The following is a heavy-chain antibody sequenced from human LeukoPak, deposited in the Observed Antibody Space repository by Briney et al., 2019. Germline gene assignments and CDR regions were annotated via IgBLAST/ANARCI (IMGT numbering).Heavy chain of an antibody. Sequence: GGSLRLYCAASGFTFSSYGMHWVRQAPDKGLEWVAVIRYDGSNKYYADSVKGRFTISRDNSKSTLYLQMNSLRAEDTAVYYSARGRGSLGPYYFDYWGQGTLVTVSS. J-gene: IGHJ4*02. CDR3: ARGRGSLGPYYFDY. D-gene: IGHD1-26*01. V-gene: IGHV3-30*02. CDR1: GFTFSSYG. CDR2: IRYDGSNK.